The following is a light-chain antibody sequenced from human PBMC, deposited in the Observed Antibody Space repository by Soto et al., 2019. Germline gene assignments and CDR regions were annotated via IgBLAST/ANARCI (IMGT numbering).Light chain of an antibody. J-gene: IGLJ2*01. V-gene: IGLV1-47*01. CDR1: SSNIGSNY. CDR3: AAWDDSLSGVV. CDR2: RNN. Sequence: QSVLTQPPSASGTPGQRVTISCSGSSSNIGSNYVYWYQQLPGKAPKLLIYRNNQRPSWVPDRFSGSRSGTSASLAITGLRSEDEADYFCAAWDDSLSGVVFGGGTKLTVL.